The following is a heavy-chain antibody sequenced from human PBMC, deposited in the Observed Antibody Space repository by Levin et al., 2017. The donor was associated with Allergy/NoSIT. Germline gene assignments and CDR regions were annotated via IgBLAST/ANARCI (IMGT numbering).Heavy chain of an antibody. J-gene: IGHJ2*01. Sequence: GGSLRLSCAASGFTFSSYDMHWVRQATGKGLEWVSAIGTAGDTYYPGSVKGRFTISRENAKNSLYLQMNSLRAGDTAVYYCARARRSHVVVPAAKSYWYFDLWGRGTLVTVSS. D-gene: IGHD2-2*01. CDR1: GFTFSSYD. V-gene: IGHV3-13*04. CDR3: ARARRSHVVVPAAKSYWYFDL. CDR2: IGTAGDT.